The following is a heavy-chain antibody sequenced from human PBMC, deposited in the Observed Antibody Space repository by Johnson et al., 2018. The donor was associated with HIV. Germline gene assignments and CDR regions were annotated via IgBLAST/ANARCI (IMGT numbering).Heavy chain of an antibody. CDR1: GFTFSSYA. Sequence: QVQLVESGGGVVQPGRSLRLSCAASGFTFSSYAMHWVRQAPGKGLEWVAVISYDGSNKYYADSVKGRFTISRDNSKNTLHLQMNSLRAEDTAVYYCARGLRSGLIIGGAFDIWGQGTMVTVSS. V-gene: IGHV3-30*14. D-gene: IGHD3-10*01. CDR3: ARGLRSGLIIGGAFDI. CDR2: ISYDGSNK. J-gene: IGHJ3*02.